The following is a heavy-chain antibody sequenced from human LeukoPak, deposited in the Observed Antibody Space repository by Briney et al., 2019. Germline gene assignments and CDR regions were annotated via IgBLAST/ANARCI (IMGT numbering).Heavy chain of an antibody. CDR2: IYYRGST. CDR3: ARDSHFCSGISCDLGWFDP. V-gene: IGHV4-61*01. J-gene: IGHJ5*02. D-gene: IGHD2-2*01. Sequence: SETLSLTCTVSGVSVSSGLHYWNWIRQPPGKGLEWIGYIYYRGSTDYNPSLKSRITMSVDTTKNQFSLKLRSVTAADTAVYYCARDSHFCSGISCDLGWFDPWGQGTLVTVS. CDR1: GVSVSSGLHY.